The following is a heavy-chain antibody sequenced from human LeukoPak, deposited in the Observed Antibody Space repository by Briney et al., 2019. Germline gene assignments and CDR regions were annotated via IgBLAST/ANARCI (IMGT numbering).Heavy chain of an antibody. Sequence: PSETLSLTCAVSGYPISSGYYWGWIRQPPGKGLEWIGSIYHSGSGSTYYNPSLKSRVTISVDTSKNQFSLKLSSVTAADTAVYYCATTRGSSPNFDYWGQGTLVTVSS. CDR1: GYPISSGYY. V-gene: IGHV4-38-2*01. CDR2: IYHSGSGST. J-gene: IGHJ4*02. D-gene: IGHD1-26*01. CDR3: ATTRGSSPNFDY.